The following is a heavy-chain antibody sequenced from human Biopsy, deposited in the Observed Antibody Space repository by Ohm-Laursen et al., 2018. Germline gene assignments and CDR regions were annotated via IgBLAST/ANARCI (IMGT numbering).Heavy chain of an antibody. J-gene: IGHJ4*02. D-gene: IGHD3-3*01. Sequence: ASVKVSCKASGYPFSNYYLFWVRQAPGQGLEWMGRINPNSGDTVFARNFQGRVTMTRDTSISTMYMDLSSLRSDDTAVYYCAKDLLEWSVPSWGQGTLVTVSS. V-gene: IGHV1-2*06. CDR2: INPNSGDT. CDR1: GYPFSNYY. CDR3: AKDLLEWSVPS.